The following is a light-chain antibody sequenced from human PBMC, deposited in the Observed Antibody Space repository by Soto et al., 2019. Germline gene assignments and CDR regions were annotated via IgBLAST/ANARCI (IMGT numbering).Light chain of an antibody. Sequence: SYELTQPPSLSVAPGKTARITCGGNNIGSKSVHWYQQKPGQAPVLVIYYDSDRPSGIPERFSGSNSGNTATLTISRVEAGDEADYYCQGWDSSSDHVVFGGGTKLTVL. CDR2: YDS. J-gene: IGLJ2*01. CDR1: NIGSKS. V-gene: IGLV3-21*04. CDR3: QGWDSSSDHVV.